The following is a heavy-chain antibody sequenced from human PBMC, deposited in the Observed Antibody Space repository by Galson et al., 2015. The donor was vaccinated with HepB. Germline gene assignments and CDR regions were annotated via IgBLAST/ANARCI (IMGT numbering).Heavy chain of an antibody. J-gene: IGHJ6*03. V-gene: IGHV3-30-3*01. CDR3: ARDHTVNVHYYYMDV. CDR2: IIYDGSNK. Sequence: SLRLSCAASGFTFSTYAMHWVRQAPGKGLEWVAVIIYDGSNKYYADSVKGRITISRDNSKNTLYLQTNSLRAEDTAVYYCARDHTVNVHYYYMDVWGTGTTVTVSS. CDR1: GFTFSTYA. D-gene: IGHD4-11*01.